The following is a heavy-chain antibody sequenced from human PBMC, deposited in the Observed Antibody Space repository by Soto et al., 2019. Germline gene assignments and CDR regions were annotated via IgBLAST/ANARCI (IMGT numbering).Heavy chain of an antibody. D-gene: IGHD6-25*01. V-gene: IGHV3-20*04. CDR1: GFTFSSYW. Sequence: AGGSLRLSCAASGFTFSSYWMSWVRQAPGKGLEWISGINWNGASAGYADSVKGRFTISRGNAKNSLYLQMNSLRAEDTALYYCARGLNKAALSFEYWGQGTLVTVSS. CDR2: INWNGASA. CDR3: ARGLNKAALSFEY. J-gene: IGHJ4*01.